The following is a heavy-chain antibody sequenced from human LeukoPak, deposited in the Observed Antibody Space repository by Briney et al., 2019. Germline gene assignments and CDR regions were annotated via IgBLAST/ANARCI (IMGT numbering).Heavy chain of an antibody. CDR1: GGTFSSYA. CDR2: IIPIFGTA. Sequence: SVKVSCRASGGTFSSYAISWVRQAPGQGLEWMGRIIPIFGTANYAQKFQGRVTITTDESTSTAYMELSSLRSEDTAVYYCARDRRDGYTSFNHWGQGTLVTVSS. CDR3: ARDRRDGYTSFNH. J-gene: IGHJ4*02. D-gene: IGHD5-24*01. V-gene: IGHV1-69*05.